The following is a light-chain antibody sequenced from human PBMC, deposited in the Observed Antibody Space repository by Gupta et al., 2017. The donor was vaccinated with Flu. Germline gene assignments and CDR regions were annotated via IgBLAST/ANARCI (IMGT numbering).Light chain of an antibody. V-gene: IGKV2-28*01. J-gene: IGKJ1*01. CDR2: LGS. CDR1: QSLLHNNGNNY. CDR3: KQALQTPTT. Sequence: DIVMTQSPLSLPVTPGEPASISCRSSQSLLHNNGNNYLDWYLQKPGQSPQLLIYLGSNRASGVTDRFSGSGSGTDFTLKISRGEAEDVGVYYCKQALQTPTTFGQGTKVEIK.